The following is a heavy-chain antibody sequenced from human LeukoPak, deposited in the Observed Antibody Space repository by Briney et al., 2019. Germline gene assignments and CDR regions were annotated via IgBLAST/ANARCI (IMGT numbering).Heavy chain of an antibody. Sequence: GGSLRLSCAASGFAFSSYSMNWVRQAPGKGLEWVSSISSSSSSYIYYADSVKGRFTISRDNAKNSLYLQMNSLRAEDTAVYYCARGVAVTTQARDYYYGMDVWGQGTTVTVSS. D-gene: IGHD4-17*01. CDR2: ISSSSSSYI. CDR3: ARGVAVTTQARDYYYGMDV. J-gene: IGHJ6*02. V-gene: IGHV3-21*01. CDR1: GFAFSSYS.